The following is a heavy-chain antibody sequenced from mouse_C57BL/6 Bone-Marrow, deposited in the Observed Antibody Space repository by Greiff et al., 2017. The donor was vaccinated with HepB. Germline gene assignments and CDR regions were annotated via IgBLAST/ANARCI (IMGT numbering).Heavy chain of an antibody. CDR2: ISSGGDYI. J-gene: IGHJ1*03. Sequence: EVKLVESGEGLVKPGGSLKLSCAASGFTFSSYAMSWVRQTPEKRLEWVAYISSGGDYIYYADTVKGRFTISRDNARNTLYLQMSSLKSEDTAMYYCTRDHYCSWYFDVWGTGTTVTVSS. D-gene: IGHD1-1*01. CDR3: TRDHYCSWYFDV. CDR1: GFTFSSYA. V-gene: IGHV5-9-1*02.